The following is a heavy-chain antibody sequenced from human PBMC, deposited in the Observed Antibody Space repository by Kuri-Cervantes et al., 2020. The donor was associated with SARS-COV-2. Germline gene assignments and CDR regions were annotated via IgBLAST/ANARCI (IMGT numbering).Heavy chain of an antibody. CDR3: VKGVYFYYYGMDV. J-gene: IGHJ6*02. Sequence: GGSLRLSCAASGLIFGDYTMHWVRQAPGKALEWVALIASDGGGTFYADSVKGRFTISRDNSKDSLYLEMTSLRIEDTALYYSVKGVYFYYYGMDVWGQGTLVTVSS. CDR2: IASDGGGT. CDR1: GLIFGDYT. V-gene: IGHV3-43*01.